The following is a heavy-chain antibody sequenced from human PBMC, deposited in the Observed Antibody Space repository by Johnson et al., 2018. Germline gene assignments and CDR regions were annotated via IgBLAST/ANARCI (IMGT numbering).Heavy chain of an antibody. V-gene: IGHV4-39*02. Sequence: QVQLQESGLGLVKPSETLSLTCTVSGGSISSRTYYWGWIRQPPGKGLEWIGSIYYSGSTDYNPSLKSRVTISVDTSKNHFSLKVNPVTAADTAGYYCARDRAGATPREDYYYYMNVWGKGTTVTVSS. CDR2: IYYSGST. J-gene: IGHJ6*03. CDR3: ARDRAGATPREDYYYYMNV. D-gene: IGHD1-26*01. CDR1: GGSISSRTYY.